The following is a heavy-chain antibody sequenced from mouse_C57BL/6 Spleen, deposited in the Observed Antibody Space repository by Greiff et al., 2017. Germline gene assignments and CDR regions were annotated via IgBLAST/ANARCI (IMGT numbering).Heavy chain of an antibody. J-gene: IGHJ3*01. CDR2: IRLKSDNYAT. V-gene: IGHV6-3*01. D-gene: IGHD2-2*01. CDR1: GFTFSNYW. CDR3: TGGVVTTSFAY. Sequence: EVQRVESGGGLVQPGGSMKLSCVASGFTFSNYWMNWVRQSPEKGLEWVAQIRLKSDNYATHYAESVKGRFTISRDDSKSSVYLQMNNLRAEDTGIYYCTGGVVTTSFAYWGQGTLVTVSA.